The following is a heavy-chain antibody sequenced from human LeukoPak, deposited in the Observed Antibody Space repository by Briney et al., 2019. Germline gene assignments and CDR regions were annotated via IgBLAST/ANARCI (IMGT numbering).Heavy chain of an antibody. CDR2: ISHDGSNK. D-gene: IGHD3-10*01. CDR1: GFTFSSYG. Sequence: GGSLRLSCAASGFTFSSYGMHWVRQAPGKGLEWVAVISHDGSNKYYADSVKGRFTISRDNSKNTLYLQMNSLRAEDTAVYYCARQLWFGELLQSRWYYYYGMDVWGQGTTVTVPS. V-gene: IGHV3-30*03. J-gene: IGHJ6*02. CDR3: ARQLWFGELLQSRWYYYYGMDV.